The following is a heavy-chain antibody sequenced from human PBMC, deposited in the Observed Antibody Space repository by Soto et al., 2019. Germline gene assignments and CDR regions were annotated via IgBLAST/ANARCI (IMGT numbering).Heavy chain of an antibody. CDR3: AREKDYGDYFDY. J-gene: IGHJ4*02. V-gene: IGHV4-59*01. CDR1: GGSIISYD. Sequence: SETLCVTCSVAGGSIISYDWSWIRQPPGKGLEWIGYIYYSGSTNYNPSLKSRVTISVDTSKNQFSLKLSSVTAADTAVYYCAREKDYGDYFDYWGQGTLVTVSS. CDR2: IYYSGST. D-gene: IGHD4-17*01.